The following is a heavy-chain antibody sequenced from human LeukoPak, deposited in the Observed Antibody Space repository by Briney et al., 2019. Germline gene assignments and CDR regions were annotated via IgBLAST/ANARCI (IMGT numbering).Heavy chain of an antibody. CDR3: ARGNTVTTDLYYYYMDV. V-gene: IGHV4-59*01. J-gene: IGHJ6*03. CDR1: GGSISSYY. CDR2: IYYSGST. Sequence: SETLSLTCTVSGGSISSYYWSWIRQPPGKGLEWIGYIYYSGSTNYNPSLKSRVTISVDTSKNQFSLKLSSVTAADTAVYYCARGNTVTTDLYYYYMDVWGKGTTVTVSS. D-gene: IGHD4-11*01.